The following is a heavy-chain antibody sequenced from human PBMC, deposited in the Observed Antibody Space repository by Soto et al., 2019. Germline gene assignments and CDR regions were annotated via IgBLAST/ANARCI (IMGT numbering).Heavy chain of an antibody. CDR1: GYTFTSYA. CDR3: AREDSSGWYRADYYYYYGMDV. Sequence: ASVKVSCKASGYTFTSYAMHWVRQAPGQRLEWMGWINAGNGNTKYSQKFKGRVTITRDTSASTAYMELSSLRSEDTAVYYCAREDSSGWYRADYYYYYGMDVWGQGTTVTVSS. CDR2: INAGNGNT. J-gene: IGHJ6*02. D-gene: IGHD6-19*01. V-gene: IGHV1-3*01.